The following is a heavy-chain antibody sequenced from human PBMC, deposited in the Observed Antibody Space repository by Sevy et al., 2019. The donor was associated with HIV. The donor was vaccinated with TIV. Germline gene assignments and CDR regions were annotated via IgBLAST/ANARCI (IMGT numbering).Heavy chain of an antibody. D-gene: IGHD5-18*01. J-gene: IGHJ5*02. CDR2: IIPIFGTA. Sequence: ASVKVSCKASGGTFSSYAISWVRQAPGQGLEWMGGIIPIFGTANYAQKFQGRVTITADESTSTAYMELSSLRSEDTAMYYCARGAMATSTYNWFDPWGQGTLVTVSS. CDR1: GGTFSSYA. CDR3: ARGAMATSTYNWFDP. V-gene: IGHV1-69*13.